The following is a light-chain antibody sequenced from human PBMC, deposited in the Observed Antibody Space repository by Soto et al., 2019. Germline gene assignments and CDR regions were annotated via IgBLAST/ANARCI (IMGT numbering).Light chain of an antibody. Sequence: DIVMTQSPDSLAVSPGERATINCKSSQRVLYSSNNKNYLAWYQHKPGQPPKLLISWASTRESGVPDRFGGSGSGTDFTLTISSLQAEDVAVYYCQQYYSTPQTFGQGTKVEL. CDR3: QQYYSTPQT. CDR1: QRVLYSSNNKNY. V-gene: IGKV4-1*01. CDR2: WAS. J-gene: IGKJ1*01.